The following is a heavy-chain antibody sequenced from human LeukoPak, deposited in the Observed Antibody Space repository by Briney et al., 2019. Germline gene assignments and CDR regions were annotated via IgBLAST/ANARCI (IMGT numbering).Heavy chain of an antibody. V-gene: IGHV4-4*09. CDR2: IYTSGST. CDR3: ARHQYSGYDHYYFDY. D-gene: IGHD5-12*01. J-gene: IGHJ4*02. Sequence: SETLSLTCTVSGGSISSYYWSWIRQPPGKGLEWVGYIYTSGSTNYNPSLKSRVTISVDTSKNQFSLKLSSVTAADTAVFYRARHQYSGYDHYYFDYWGQGTLVTVSS. CDR1: GGSISSYY.